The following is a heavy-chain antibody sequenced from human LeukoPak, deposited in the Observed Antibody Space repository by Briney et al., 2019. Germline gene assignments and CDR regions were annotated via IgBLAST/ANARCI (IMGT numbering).Heavy chain of an antibody. CDR2: IGVSGGNT. Sequence: PGGSLRLSCAASEFIFSSYSMSWVRQAPGKGLEWVSAIGVSGGNTYYADSVKGRFTISRDNSKNTLYLQMNSLRAEDTAVYYCAKDLAYCSSTSCYADYYYYGMDVWGQGTTVTVSS. CDR3: AKDLAYCSSTSCYADYYYYGMDV. CDR1: EFIFSSYS. J-gene: IGHJ6*02. V-gene: IGHV3-23*01. D-gene: IGHD2-2*01.